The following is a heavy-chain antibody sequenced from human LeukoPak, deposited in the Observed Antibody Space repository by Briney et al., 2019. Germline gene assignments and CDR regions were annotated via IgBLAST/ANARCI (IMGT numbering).Heavy chain of an antibody. CDR3: AKITSGWYWFDP. Sequence: PSETLSLTCAVSGGSISGYYWTWVRQPPGKGLEWIAYIYYSGSTNYNPSLKSRATISVDTSNNQFSLKLSSVTAADTAIYYCAKITSGWYWFDPWGQGTLVTVSS. D-gene: IGHD6-19*01. J-gene: IGHJ5*02. CDR1: GGSISGYY. CDR2: IYYSGST. V-gene: IGHV4-59*01.